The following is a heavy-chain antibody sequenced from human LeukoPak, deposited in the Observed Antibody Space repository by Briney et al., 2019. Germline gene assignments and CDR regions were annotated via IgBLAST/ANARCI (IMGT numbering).Heavy chain of an antibody. V-gene: IGHV3-66*02. CDR2: IYSGGST. J-gene: IGHJ4*02. Sequence: GGSLRLSCAASGFTVSSNYMSWVRQAPGKGLGWVSVIYSGGSTYYADSVRGRFTISRDNSKNTLYLQMNSLRAEDTAVYYCARDSSGYYYFDYWGQGTLVTVSS. CDR3: ARDSSGYYYFDY. CDR1: GFTVSSNY. D-gene: IGHD3-22*01.